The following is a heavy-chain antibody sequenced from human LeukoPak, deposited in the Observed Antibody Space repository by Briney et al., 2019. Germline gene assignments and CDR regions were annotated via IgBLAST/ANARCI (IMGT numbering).Heavy chain of an antibody. V-gene: IGHV3-30-3*01. CDR2: ISYDGSNK. D-gene: IGHD3-22*01. Sequence: GGSLRLSCAASGFTFSSYAMHWVRQAPGKGLEWVAVISYDGSNKYYADSVKGRFTISRDNSKNTLYLQMNSLRAEDTAVYYCARDRRRRTYYYDSSGYYFGDYCGQGTLVTVSS. CDR1: GFTFSSYA. J-gene: IGHJ4*02. CDR3: ARDRRRRTYYYDSSGYYFGDY.